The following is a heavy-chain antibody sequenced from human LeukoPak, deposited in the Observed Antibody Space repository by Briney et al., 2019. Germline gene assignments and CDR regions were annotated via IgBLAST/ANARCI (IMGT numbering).Heavy chain of an antibody. J-gene: IGHJ4*02. CDR3: ARGANRVFDY. V-gene: IGHV6-1*01. Sequence: SQTLSLTRAISGDSVSSKSDAWNWIRQSPSRGLEWLGRTYYRSKWYNDYAVSVESRITINPDTSKNQFSLQLNSVTPEDTAVYYCARGANRVFDYWGQGTLVTVSS. D-gene: IGHD1-14*01. CDR2: TYYRSKWYN. CDR1: GDSVSSKSDA.